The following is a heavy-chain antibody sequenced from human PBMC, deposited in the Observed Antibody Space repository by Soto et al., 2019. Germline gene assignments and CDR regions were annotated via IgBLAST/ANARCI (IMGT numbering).Heavy chain of an antibody. V-gene: IGHV1-46*01. CDR3: ARDPGGITGNNYCYYYGMDV. CDR2: INPSGGST. CDR1: GYTFISYY. Sequence: QVQLVQSGAEVKKPGASVKVSCKASGYTFISYYMHWVRQAPGQGLEWMGIINPSGGSTSYAQKFQGRVPMTRDTSTSTVYMELSSLRSEDTAVYYCARDPGGITGNNYCYYYGMDVWGQGTTVTVSS. J-gene: IGHJ6*02. D-gene: IGHD1-20*01.